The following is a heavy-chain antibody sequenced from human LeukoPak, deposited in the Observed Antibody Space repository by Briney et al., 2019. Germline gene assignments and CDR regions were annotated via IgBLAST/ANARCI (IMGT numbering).Heavy chain of an antibody. CDR1: GGTFSSYA. CDR3: ASAPRYSSSWYRVLTYFDY. CDR2: IIPIFGTA. D-gene: IGHD6-13*01. J-gene: IGHJ4*02. Sequence: SVKDSCKASGGTFSSYATSWVRQDLGEGRGWVGGIIPIFGTANYAQKFQGRVTITTDESTSTASMKLSSLRSEDTAVYYCASAPRYSSSWYRVLTYFDYWGQGTLVTVSS. V-gene: IGHV1-69*05.